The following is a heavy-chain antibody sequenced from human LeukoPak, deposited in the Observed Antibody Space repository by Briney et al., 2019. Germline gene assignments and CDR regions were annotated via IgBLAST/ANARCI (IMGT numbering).Heavy chain of an antibody. CDR1: GVSISSSS. CDR3: VRGNYDSRGYSNAFDI. J-gene: IGHJ3*02. CDR2: ISYSGST. Sequence: PSETLSLTCTVSGVSISSSSWNWIRQPPGKRLEWMWYISYSGSTNSNPYLKSRVTISADTSKNPFTLKLYSMTAADTAVYYCVRGNYDSRGYSNAFDIWGQGEMVTVSS. D-gene: IGHD3-22*01. V-gene: IGHV4-59*01.